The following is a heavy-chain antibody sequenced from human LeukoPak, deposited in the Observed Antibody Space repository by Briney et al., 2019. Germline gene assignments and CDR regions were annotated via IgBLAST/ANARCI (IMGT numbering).Heavy chain of an antibody. CDR1: GFTVSSNY. V-gene: IGHV3-66*01. CDR3: ARAGGSFYDSSGYYPY. J-gene: IGHJ4*02. CDR2: IYSGGST. D-gene: IGHD3-22*01. Sequence: GGSLRLSCAASGFTVSSNYMSWVRQAPGKGLEWVSVIYSGGSTYYADSVKGRFTISRDNSKNTLYLQMNSLRAEDTAVYYCARAGGSFYDSSGYYPYWGQGTLVTVSS.